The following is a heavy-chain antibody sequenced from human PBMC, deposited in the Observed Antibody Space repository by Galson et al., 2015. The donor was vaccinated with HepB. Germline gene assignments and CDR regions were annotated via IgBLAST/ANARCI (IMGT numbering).Heavy chain of an antibody. D-gene: IGHD3-3*01. V-gene: IGHV3-48*02. CDR1: GFTFSSYG. Sequence: SLRLSCAASGFTFSSYGMNWVRQAPGKGLEWVSYISSSSSTIYYADSVKGRFTISRDNAKNSLYLQMNSLRDEDTAVYYCARVRTYYDFWSGPPPGGYYYYMDVWGKGTTVTVSS. J-gene: IGHJ6*03. CDR2: ISSSSSTI. CDR3: ARVRTYYDFWSGPPPGGYYYYMDV.